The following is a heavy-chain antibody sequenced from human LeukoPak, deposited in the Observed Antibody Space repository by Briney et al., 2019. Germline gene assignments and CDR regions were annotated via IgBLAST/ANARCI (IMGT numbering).Heavy chain of an antibody. V-gene: IGHV3-23*01. CDR2: ISGGGGST. Sequence: GGSLRLSCAASGFIFSNYAMSWVRQAPGKGLEWVSAISGGGGSTYNADSVKGRFSVSRDNSKNTLFLQMNSLTAEETAIYVCAKDGEGEVPTAIGYWGQGTLVTVSS. CDR3: AKDGEGEVPTAIGY. CDR1: GFIFSNYA. J-gene: IGHJ4*02. D-gene: IGHD2-2*01.